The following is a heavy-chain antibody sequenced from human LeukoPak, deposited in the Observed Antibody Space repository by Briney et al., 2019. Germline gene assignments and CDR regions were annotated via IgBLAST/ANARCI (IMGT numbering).Heavy chain of an antibody. D-gene: IGHD3-10*01. Sequence: GGSLRLSCAASGFTFSTYGIHWVRQAPGKGLEWVAFIRYDGSDKYYADSVKGRFTISRDNSKNTLYLQMNSLRAEDMAVYYCAEPAIPYGSGSFYIDYWGQGTLVTVSS. V-gene: IGHV3-30*02. J-gene: IGHJ4*02. CDR2: IRYDGSDK. CDR1: GFTFSTYG. CDR3: AEPAIPYGSGSFYIDY.